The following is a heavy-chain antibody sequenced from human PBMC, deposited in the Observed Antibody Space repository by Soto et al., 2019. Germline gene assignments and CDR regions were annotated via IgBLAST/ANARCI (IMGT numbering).Heavy chain of an antibody. D-gene: IGHD5-12*01. CDR3: ARDLRRGDGYNFELFDY. Sequence: ASVKVSCKASGGTFSSYAISWVRQAPGQGLEWMGGIIPIFGTANYAQKFQGRVAITADESTSTAYMELSSLRSEDTAVYYCARDLRRGDGYNFELFDYWGQGTLVTVSS. CDR2: IIPIFGTA. CDR1: GGTFSSYA. J-gene: IGHJ4*02. V-gene: IGHV1-69*13.